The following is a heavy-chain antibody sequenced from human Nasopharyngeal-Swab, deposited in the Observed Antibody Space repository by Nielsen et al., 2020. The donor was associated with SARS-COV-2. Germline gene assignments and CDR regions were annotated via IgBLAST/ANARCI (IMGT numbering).Heavy chain of an antibody. V-gene: IGHV4-59*12. CDR3: ARSLAAAGYDY. D-gene: IGHD6-13*01. Sequence: GSLRLSCTVSGGSISSYYWSWIRQPPGKGLEWIGYIYYSGSTNYNPSLKSRVTISVDTSKNQFSLKLSSVTAADTAVYYCARSLAAAGYDYWGQGTLVTVSS. CDR2: IYYSGST. J-gene: IGHJ4*02. CDR1: GGSISSYY.